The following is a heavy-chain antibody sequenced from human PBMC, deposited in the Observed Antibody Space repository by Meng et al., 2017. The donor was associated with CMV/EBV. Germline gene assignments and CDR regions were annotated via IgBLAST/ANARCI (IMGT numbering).Heavy chain of an antibody. Sequence: ASVKVSCKASGYTFAGYQMHWVRQAPGQGLEWMGWINPNSGGTNYAQKFQGRVTMTRDTSISTAYMELSRLRSDDTAVYYCASHVYSSSWYTHYYYYYGMDVWGQGTTVTVSS. CDR2: INPNSGGT. J-gene: IGHJ6*02. V-gene: IGHV1-2*02. D-gene: IGHD6-13*01. CDR3: ASHVYSSSWYTHYYYYYGMDV. CDR1: GYTFAGYQ.